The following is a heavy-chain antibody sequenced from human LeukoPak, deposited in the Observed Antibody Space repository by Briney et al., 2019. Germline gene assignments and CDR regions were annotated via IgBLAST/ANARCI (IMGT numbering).Heavy chain of an antibody. Sequence: SVKVSCKASGGTFSSYAISWVRQAPGQGLEWMGGIIPIFGTANYAQKFQGRVTITADKSTSTAYMELSSLTSEDTAVYYCARMTVSGRDNWFDPWGQGTLVTVSS. CDR2: IIPIFGTA. CDR3: ARMTVSGRDNWFDP. D-gene: IGHD6-19*01. J-gene: IGHJ5*02. V-gene: IGHV1-69*06. CDR1: GGTFSSYA.